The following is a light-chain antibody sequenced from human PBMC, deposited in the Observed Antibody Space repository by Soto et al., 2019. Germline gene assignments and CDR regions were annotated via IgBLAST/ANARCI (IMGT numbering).Light chain of an antibody. CDR3: QQSYSRPRA. CDR1: QTIMTY. CDR2: TAS. Sequence: DIQMTQSPSSLSASVGDEVTITCRASQTIMTYLNWYQQKPGKAPNLLIYTASNLESGVPSRFSGSGSGTDFTLTISSLQPEDFATYFCQQSYSRPRAFGQGTKVDIK. V-gene: IGKV1-39*01. J-gene: IGKJ1*01.